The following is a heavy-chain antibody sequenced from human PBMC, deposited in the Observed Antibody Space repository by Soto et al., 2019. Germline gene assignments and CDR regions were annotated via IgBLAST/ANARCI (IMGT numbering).Heavy chain of an antibody. CDR1: GGSISSYY. Sequence: QVQLQESGPGLVKPSETLSLTCTVSGGSISSYYWSWIRQPPGKGLEYIGYIQYSGSTNYNPSLKSRVTISVDTSKNQFSLKVSSVTAADTAVYYCAGRPTYYYGSGSYTDYWGQGTLVTVSS. D-gene: IGHD3-10*01. V-gene: IGHV4-59*08. J-gene: IGHJ4*02. CDR2: IQYSGST. CDR3: AGRPTYYYGSGSYTDY.